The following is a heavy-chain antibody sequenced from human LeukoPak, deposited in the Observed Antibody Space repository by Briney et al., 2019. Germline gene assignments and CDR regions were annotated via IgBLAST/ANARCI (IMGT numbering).Heavy chain of an antibody. D-gene: IGHD1-26*01. CDR2: IIPIFGTA. V-gene: IGHV1-69*06. Sequence: SVKVSCKASGGTFSSYAISWVRQAPGQGLEWMGGIIPIFGTANYAQKFQGRVTITADKSTSTAYMELSSLRSEDTAVYYCARTIVGATRFDYWGQGTLVTVSS. J-gene: IGHJ4*02. CDR3: ARTIVGATRFDY. CDR1: GGTFSSYA.